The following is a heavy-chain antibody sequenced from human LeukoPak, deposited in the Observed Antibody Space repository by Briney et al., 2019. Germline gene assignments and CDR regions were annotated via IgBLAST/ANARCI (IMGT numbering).Heavy chain of an antibody. CDR2: IIPIFGTA. Sequence: VASVKVSCKASGYTFTGYYMHWVRQAPGQGLEWMGGIIPIFGTANYAQKFQGRVTITADESTSTAYMELSSLRSEDTAVYYCARDGYGSGSSYYYMDVWGKGTTVTISS. CDR1: GYTFTGYY. V-gene: IGHV1-69*13. D-gene: IGHD3-10*01. CDR3: ARDGYGSGSSYYYMDV. J-gene: IGHJ6*03.